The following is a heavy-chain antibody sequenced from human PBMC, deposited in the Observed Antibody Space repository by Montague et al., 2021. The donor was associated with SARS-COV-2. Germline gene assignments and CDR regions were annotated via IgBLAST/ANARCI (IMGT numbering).Heavy chain of an antibody. CDR2: IDWDGDK. J-gene: IGHJ4*02. D-gene: IGHD1-26*01. CDR1: GFSLKTPGMC. CDR3: ARTSPYSASYKEFDY. V-gene: IGHV2-70*11. Sequence: VKPTQTVTLTCTFSGFSLKTPGMCVSWIRQPPGKALEWLARIDWDGDKDFSTSLKTRLTVSRDTSKNQVVLTMTNMDPGDTATYYCARTSPYSASYKEFDYWGQGVLVTVSS.